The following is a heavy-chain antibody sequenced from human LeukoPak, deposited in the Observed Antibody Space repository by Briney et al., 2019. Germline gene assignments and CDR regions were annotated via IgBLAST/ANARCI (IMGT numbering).Heavy chain of an antibody. V-gene: IGHV4-34*01. CDR1: GGPFSGYF. CDR2: IHNSGTT. Sequence: SETLSLTCAVSGGPFSGYFWSWIRQSSEKGLEWIGEIHNSGTTNYNPSLNSRVTISEGTSKNQFYLNLSSVTAADTAVYYCARRYYYNLGSFPFDFWGQGTLVTVSS. D-gene: IGHD3-10*01. J-gene: IGHJ4*02. CDR3: ARRYYYNLGSFPFDF.